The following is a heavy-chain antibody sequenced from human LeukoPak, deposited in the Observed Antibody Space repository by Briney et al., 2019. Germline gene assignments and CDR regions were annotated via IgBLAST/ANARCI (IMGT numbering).Heavy chain of an antibody. D-gene: IGHD3-10*01. V-gene: IGHV3-48*03. J-gene: IGHJ4*02. Sequence: GGSLRLSCAASGFTFSSYEMNWVRQAPGKGLEWVSYISSSGSTIYYADSVKGRFTISRDNAKNSLYLQMNSLRAEDTAVYYCARTPNGRFRGLFDYWGQGTLVTVSS. CDR3: ARTPNGRFRGLFDY. CDR2: ISSSGSTI. CDR1: GFTFSSYE.